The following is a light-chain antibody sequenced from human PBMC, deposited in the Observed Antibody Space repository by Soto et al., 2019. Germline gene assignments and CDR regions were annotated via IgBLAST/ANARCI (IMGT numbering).Light chain of an antibody. Sequence: QSALTQPPSASGSRGQSVTISCTGTSSDIGGYNYVSWYQQHPGKAPQLMIYEVSKRPSGVSGRFSGSKSGNTASLTVSGLQSEDEADYYCSSYTDNNILVFGGGTKVTVL. CDR1: SSDIGGYNY. V-gene: IGLV2-8*01. CDR2: EVS. J-gene: IGLJ2*01. CDR3: SSYTDNNILV.